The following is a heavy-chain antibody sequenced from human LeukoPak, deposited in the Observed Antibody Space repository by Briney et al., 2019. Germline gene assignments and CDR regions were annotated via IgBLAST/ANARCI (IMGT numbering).Heavy chain of an antibody. Sequence: KPGGSLRLSCAASGFTFSDYYMIWIRQAPGKGLEWVSYISSSGSTISYADSVKGRFTISRDNAKNSLSLQMNSLRAEDTAVYYCARGYTDLGGDYAMDVWGQGTTVTVSS. J-gene: IGHJ6*02. CDR2: ISSSGSTI. V-gene: IGHV3-11*01. CDR3: ARGYTDLGGDYAMDV. D-gene: IGHD5-18*01. CDR1: GFTFSDYY.